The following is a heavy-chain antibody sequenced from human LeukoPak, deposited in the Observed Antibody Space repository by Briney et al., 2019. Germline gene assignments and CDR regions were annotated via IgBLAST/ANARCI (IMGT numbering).Heavy chain of an antibody. CDR2: ISSISSII. V-gene: IGHV3-48*01. J-gene: IGHJ4*02. D-gene: IGHD6-13*01. CDR1: GFTFSTYS. CDR3: TRSRPGTEAGQPNFDY. Sequence: GGSLRLSCAAPGFTFSTYSMSWVRQAPGKGLEWVSYISSISSIIYYADSVKGRFTISRDNARNSLYLQMNSLRAEDTAVYYCTRSRPGTEAGQPNFDYWGQGTLVTVSS.